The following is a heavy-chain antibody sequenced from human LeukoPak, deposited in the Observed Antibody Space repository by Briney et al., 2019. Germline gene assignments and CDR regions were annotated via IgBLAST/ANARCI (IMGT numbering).Heavy chain of an antibody. J-gene: IGHJ4*02. Sequence: PGGSLRLSCAASGFTFSNFAMSWVRQAPGKGLEWVSGISGSGDATYHADSVKGRFTISRDNSKNTLYLQMNSLRAEDTAVFYCAKGTPNWGGSGDYFDNWGQGTLVTVSS. CDR2: ISGSGDAT. V-gene: IGHV3-23*01. D-gene: IGHD3-10*01. CDR3: AKGTPNWGGSGDYFDN. CDR1: GFTFSNFA.